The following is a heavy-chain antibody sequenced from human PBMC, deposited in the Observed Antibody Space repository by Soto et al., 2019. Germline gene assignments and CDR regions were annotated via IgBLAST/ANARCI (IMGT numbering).Heavy chain of an antibody. J-gene: IGHJ4*02. Sequence: QVQLVESGGGVVQPGRSLRLACAASGFTFSRYAIHWVRQAPGKGLGLVALISSDGSRTSYADSVKGRATISGDNAADIVHLLMNHLRVDDTAVYHWASGRCRTACYVSDYWGLGTLVTVSS. CDR2: ISSDGSRT. CDR1: GFTFSRYA. D-gene: IGHD2-2*01. CDR3: ASGRCRTACYVSDY. V-gene: IGHV3-30-3*01.